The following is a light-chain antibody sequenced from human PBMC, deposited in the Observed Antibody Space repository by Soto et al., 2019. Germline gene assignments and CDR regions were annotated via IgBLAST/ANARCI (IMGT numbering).Light chain of an antibody. Sequence: QAVVTQEPSLTVSPVGTVTLTCGSRPGAVTSGHYPYWFQQKPGQAPRTLIYDTSNKHSWTPARFSGSLLGGKAVLTLACGQHEDEAEYIVVLGHVVFGGGTKLTVL. CDR2: DTS. J-gene: IGLJ2*01. CDR3: VLGHVV. V-gene: IGLV7-46*01. CDR1: PGAVTSGHY.